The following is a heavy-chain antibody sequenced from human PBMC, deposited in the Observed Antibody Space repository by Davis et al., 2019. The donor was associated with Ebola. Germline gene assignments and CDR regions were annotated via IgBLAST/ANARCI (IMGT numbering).Heavy chain of an antibody. CDR3: ATYYYGSGSYYPDGFDP. Sequence: SETLSLTCTVSGGSISSYYWSWIRQPPGKGLEWIGYIYYSGSTNYNPSLKSRVTISVDTSKNQFSLKLSSVTAADTAVYYCATYYYGSGSYYPDGFDPWGQGTLVTVSS. V-gene: IGHV4-59*08. CDR1: GGSISSYY. J-gene: IGHJ5*02. D-gene: IGHD3-10*01. CDR2: IYYSGST.